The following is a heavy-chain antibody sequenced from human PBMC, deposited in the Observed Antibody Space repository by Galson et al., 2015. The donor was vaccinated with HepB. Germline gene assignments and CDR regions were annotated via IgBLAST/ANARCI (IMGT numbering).Heavy chain of an antibody. D-gene: IGHD6-13*01. CDR2: IYSGGTT. CDR1: EFSVSNNY. Sequence: SLRLSCAASEFSVSNNYMTWVRQAPGKGLEWVSVIYSGGTTYCADSVKGRFTISRDNSKNTLYLQMNSLRAEDTAVYYCARGYSSSWNSGLGYWGQGTLVTVSS. CDR3: ARGYSSSWNSGLGY. J-gene: IGHJ4*02. V-gene: IGHV3-53*01.